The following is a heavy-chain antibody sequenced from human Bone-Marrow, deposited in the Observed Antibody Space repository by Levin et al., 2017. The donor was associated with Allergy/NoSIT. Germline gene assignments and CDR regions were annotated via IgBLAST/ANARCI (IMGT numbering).Heavy chain of an antibody. CDR2: IYYSGNT. CDR1: GGSISGGGYY. J-gene: IGHJ4*02. Sequence: SQTLSLTCTVSGGSISGGGYYWSWIRQHPGKGLEWIGYIYYSGNTYYNPSLKSRVIISVVTSKNQLSLKLTSVTVADTAVYYCASFNGYDFDYWGQGPLVTVSS. V-gene: IGHV4-31*03. CDR3: ASFNGYDFDY. D-gene: IGHD5-12*01.